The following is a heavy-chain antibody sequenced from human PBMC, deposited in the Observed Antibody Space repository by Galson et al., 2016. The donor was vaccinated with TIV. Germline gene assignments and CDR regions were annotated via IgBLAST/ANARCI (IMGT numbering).Heavy chain of an antibody. CDR3: GRRKRYSFAYYFDS. J-gene: IGHJ4*02. CDR2: IKGDGSDK. D-gene: IGHD5-18*01. Sequence: SLRLSCAASGFTFYNFWMSWVRQAPGKGLEWVANIKGDGSDKDYVDSVKGRFTISRDNAKNSLYLQMNSLRPEDTAVYYCGRRKRYSFAYYFDSWGQGTLVTVSS. CDR1: GFTFYNFW. V-gene: IGHV3-7*01.